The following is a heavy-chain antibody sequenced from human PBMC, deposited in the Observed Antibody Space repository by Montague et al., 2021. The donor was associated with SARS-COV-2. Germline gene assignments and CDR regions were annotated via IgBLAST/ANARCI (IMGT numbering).Heavy chain of an antibody. D-gene: IGHD3-3*01. CDR2: IYYSGST. CDR3: ARASGKKTIFGVVISYFDY. J-gene: IGHJ4*02. V-gene: IGHV4-31*03. CDR1: GGSICSGSYY. Sequence: TLSLTCTVSGGSICSGSYYWSWIRQHPGKGLEWIGYIYYSGSTYYXPSLKSRVTISVDTSKNQFSLKLSSVTAADTAVYYCARASGKKTIFGVVISYFDYWGQGTLVTVSS.